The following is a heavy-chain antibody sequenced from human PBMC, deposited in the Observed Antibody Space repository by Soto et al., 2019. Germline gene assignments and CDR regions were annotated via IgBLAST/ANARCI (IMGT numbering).Heavy chain of an antibody. V-gene: IGHV3-33*01. CDR3: ARDEEVVAATPGDAFDT. CDR1: GFTFSSYG. CDR2: IWYDGSNK. Sequence: GGSLRLSCAASGFTFSSYGMHWVRQAPGKGLEWVAVIWYDGSNKYYADSVKGRFTISRDNSKNTLYLQMNSLRAEDTAVYYCARDEEVVAATPGDAFDTWGQGTMVTVSS. D-gene: IGHD2-15*01. J-gene: IGHJ3*02.